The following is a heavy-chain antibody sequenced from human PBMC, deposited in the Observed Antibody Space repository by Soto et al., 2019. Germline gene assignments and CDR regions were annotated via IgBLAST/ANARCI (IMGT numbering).Heavy chain of an antibody. CDR1: GYTFTSYY. J-gene: IGHJ6*02. D-gene: IGHD3-3*01. V-gene: IGHV1-46*01. CDR2: INPSGGST. Sequence: ASVKVSCKASGYTFTSYYMHWVRQAPGQGLEWMGIINPSGGSTSYAQKFQGRVTMTRDTSTSTVYMELSSLRSEDTAVYYCVRVGRSKRFLDRLRGYYYGMDVWGQGTTVTVSS. CDR3: VRVGRSKRFLDRLRGYYYGMDV.